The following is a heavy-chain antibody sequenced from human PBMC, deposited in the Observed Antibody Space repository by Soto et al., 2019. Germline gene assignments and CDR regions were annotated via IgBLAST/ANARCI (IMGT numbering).Heavy chain of an antibody. CDR3: VVEQQLDGMSDY. CDR1: GGTFSSYA. V-gene: IGHV1-69*13. Sequence: GASVKVSCKASGGTFSSYAISWVRQAPGQGLEWMGGIIPIFGTANYAQKFQGRVTITADESTSTAYMELSSLRSEDTAVYYCVVEQQLDGMSDYWGQGTLVTVSS. CDR2: IIPIFGTA. J-gene: IGHJ4*02. D-gene: IGHD6-13*01.